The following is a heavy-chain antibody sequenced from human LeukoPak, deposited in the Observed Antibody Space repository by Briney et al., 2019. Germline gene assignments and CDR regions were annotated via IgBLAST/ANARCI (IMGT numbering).Heavy chain of an antibody. Sequence: SVKVSCKASGGTFSIYAISWVRQAPGQGREWMGRIIPILGIANYAQKFQGRVTITAHKSTSTAYMELSSLRSEDTAVYYCARVPYIVVVPAAEANWFDPWGQGTLVTVSS. J-gene: IGHJ5*02. D-gene: IGHD2-2*01. CDR1: GGTFSIYA. V-gene: IGHV1-69*04. CDR3: ARVPYIVVVPAAEANWFDP. CDR2: IIPILGIA.